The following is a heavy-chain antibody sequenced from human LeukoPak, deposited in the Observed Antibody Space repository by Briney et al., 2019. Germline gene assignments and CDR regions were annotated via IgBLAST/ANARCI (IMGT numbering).Heavy chain of an antibody. D-gene: IGHD2-21*01. Sequence: KPSETLSLTCAVYGGSFSGYYWSWIRQPPGKGLEWIGEINHSGSTNYNPSLRSRVTISVDTSKNQFSLELSSVTAADTAVYYCARTAYYPNDYWGQGTLVTVSS. J-gene: IGHJ4*02. CDR3: ARTAYYPNDY. CDR1: GGSFSGYY. CDR2: INHSGST. V-gene: IGHV4-34*01.